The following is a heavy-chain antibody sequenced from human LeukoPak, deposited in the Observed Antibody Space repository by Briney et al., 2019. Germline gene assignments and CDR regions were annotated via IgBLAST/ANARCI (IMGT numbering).Heavy chain of an antibody. V-gene: IGHV1-69*13. Sequence: SVKDSCKASGGAFTRAVVSWVRPAPGQGLGWMGGVIPHSGTADYAQKFRGRVTLTADASTSTAYMELNSLKSEDTAVYYCATPRMNYYGSGSHYSYYYLDVWGSGTAVTVSS. CDR1: GGAFTRAV. CDR2: VIPHSGTA. J-gene: IGHJ6*03. D-gene: IGHD3-10*01. CDR3: ATPRMNYYGSGSHYSYYYLDV.